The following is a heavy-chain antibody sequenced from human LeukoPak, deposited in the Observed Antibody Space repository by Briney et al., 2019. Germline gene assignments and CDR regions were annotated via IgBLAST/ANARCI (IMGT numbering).Heavy chain of an antibody. V-gene: IGHV3-30*18. Sequence: GSLRLSCAASGFTFSNYDMHWVRQAPGKGLEWVAVISYDGSNKYYADSVKGRFTISRDNSKNTLYLQMNSLRGEDTAVYYCAKGRTGSYTTVPGGWFDPWGQGTLVTVSS. CDR3: AKGRTGSYTTVPGGWFDP. J-gene: IGHJ5*02. CDR1: GFTFSNYD. CDR2: ISYDGSNK. D-gene: IGHD1-26*01.